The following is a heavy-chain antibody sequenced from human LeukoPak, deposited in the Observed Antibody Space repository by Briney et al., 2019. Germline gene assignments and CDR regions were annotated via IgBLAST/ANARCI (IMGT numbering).Heavy chain of an antibody. CDR2: VVGSAGST. CDR1: GLTSSIYG. D-gene: IGHD5-18*01. Sequence: GGSLRLSCAGSGLTSSIYGLSWVRQAPGKGLQWVAAVVGSAGSTFYADSVKGRFTISRDNSRNTVYLQINSLRAEDTAVYYCGKTTVGYSSGQKPAWPVDYWGQGTLVTVSS. J-gene: IGHJ4*02. CDR3: GKTTVGYSSGQKPAWPVDY. V-gene: IGHV3-23*01.